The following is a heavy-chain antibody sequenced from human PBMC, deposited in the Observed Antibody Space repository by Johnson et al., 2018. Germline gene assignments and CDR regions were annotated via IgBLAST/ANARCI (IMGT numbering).Heavy chain of an antibody. D-gene: IGHD2-2*01. CDR2: IYPGDSDT. CDR1: GYNFTTYW. V-gene: IGHV5-51*03. CDR3: ARRDLHYAFDAFDI. Sequence: VQLVQSGAEVKKPGESLKISCKGSGYNFTTYWIVWVRQMPGKGLEWMGIIYPGDSDTRYSPSFQGQVTISADKSISTAYLQWSSLKASDIAMYYCARRDLHYAFDAFDIWGQGTMVTVSS. J-gene: IGHJ3*02.